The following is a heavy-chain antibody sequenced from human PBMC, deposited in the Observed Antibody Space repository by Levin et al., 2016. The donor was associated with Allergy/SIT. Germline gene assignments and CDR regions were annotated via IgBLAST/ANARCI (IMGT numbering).Heavy chain of an antibody. CDR1: GFTFSDYY. D-gene: IGHD3-10*01. V-gene: IGHV3-11*01. Sequence: GESLKISCAASGFTFSDYYMSWIRQAPGKGLEWVSYISSSGSTIYYADSVKGRFTISRDNAKNSLYLQMNSLRAEDTAVYYCAREWNPAPSTLFGSGIYRKTGYFDYWGQGTLVTVSS. CDR2: ISSSGSTI. J-gene: IGHJ4*02. CDR3: AREWNPAPSTLFGSGIYRKTGYFDY.